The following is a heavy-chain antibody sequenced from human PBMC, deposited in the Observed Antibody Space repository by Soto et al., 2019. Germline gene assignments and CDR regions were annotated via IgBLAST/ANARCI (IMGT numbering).Heavy chain of an antibody. Sequence: EVQLVESGGRLIQPGGSLRLSCAVSGFTFSNYEMNWVRQTPGKGLEWLAYISSGGGTRYYADSVQGRFTISRDNAKNSLSLQMNSLRAEETAMYYCARSPNYKASSIRQLWGRGTMV. CDR3: ARSPNYKASSIRQL. V-gene: IGHV3-48*03. D-gene: IGHD3-3*02. CDR2: ISSGGGTR. CDR1: GFTFSNYE. J-gene: IGHJ3*01.